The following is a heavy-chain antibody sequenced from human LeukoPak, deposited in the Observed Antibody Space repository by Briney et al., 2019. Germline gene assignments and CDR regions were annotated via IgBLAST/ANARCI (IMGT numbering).Heavy chain of an antibody. CDR2: INTDGSST. CDR3: AKAQIEMATIPYFDY. V-gene: IGHV3-74*01. J-gene: IGHJ4*02. D-gene: IGHD5-24*01. CDR1: GFTFSSYW. Sequence: GGSLRLSCAASGFTFSSYWMHWVRQAPGKGLVWVSRINTDGSSTSYADSVKGRFTISRDNAKNTLYLQMNSLRAEDTAVYYCAKAQIEMATIPYFDYWGQGTLVTVSS.